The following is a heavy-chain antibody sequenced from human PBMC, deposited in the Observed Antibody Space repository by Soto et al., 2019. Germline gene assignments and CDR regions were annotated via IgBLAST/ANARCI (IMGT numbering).Heavy chain of an antibody. CDR1: GFTFSSYA. V-gene: IGHV3-23*01. CDR3: PRTTRFSPDAFYI. J-gene: IGHJ3*02. D-gene: IGHD3-9*01. CDR2: FSGSGGTT. Sequence: PGGSLRLYCAASGFTFSSYAMRCVRQAPGKGLEWVSAFSGSGGTTYYADSVKGRFTISRDNSKNTLYLQMNSLRAEDTAVYYCPRTTRFSPDAFYIWGQGTMVTVSS.